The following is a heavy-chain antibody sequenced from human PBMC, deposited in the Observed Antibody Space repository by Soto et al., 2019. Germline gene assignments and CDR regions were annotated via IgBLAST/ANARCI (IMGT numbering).Heavy chain of an antibody. J-gene: IGHJ5*02. CDR1: GGSISSSNW. V-gene: IGHV4-4*02. CDR2: IYHSGST. D-gene: IGHD3-10*02. Sequence: VQLQESGPGLVKPSGTLSLPCAVSGGSISSSNWWCWVRQPPGNGLEWIGEIYHSGSTNYNPSLKRRVTISVDKSKNQFSLKLSSVTAVDTAVYYCAGGQGKMLGQNNWFDPWGQGTLVTVSS. CDR3: AGGQGKMLGQNNWFDP.